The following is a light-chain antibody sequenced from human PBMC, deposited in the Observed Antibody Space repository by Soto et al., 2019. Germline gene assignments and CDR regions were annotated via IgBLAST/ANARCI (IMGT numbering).Light chain of an antibody. V-gene: IGKV1-39*01. Sequence: DIQMTQSPSSRSASVGDRVTITCRASQSISSYLNWYQQKPGKAPKLLIYAASSLQSGVPSRFSGSGSGTDFTLTISSLQPEDFATDYCQQSYSTPWTFGQATKVDIK. J-gene: IGKJ1*01. CDR1: QSISSY. CDR2: AAS. CDR3: QQSYSTPWT.